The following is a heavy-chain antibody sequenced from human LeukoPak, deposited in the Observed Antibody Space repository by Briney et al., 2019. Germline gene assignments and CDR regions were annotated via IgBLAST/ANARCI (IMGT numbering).Heavy chain of an antibody. CDR3: ARAYLAQLVTFDY. D-gene: IGHD6-6*01. V-gene: IGHV4-59*01. CDR1: GGSISSYY. J-gene: IGHJ4*02. CDR2: IYYSGST. Sequence: SETLSLTCTVSGGSISSYYWSWIRQPPGKGLEWIGYIYYSGSTNYNPSLKSRVTISVDTSKNQFSLKLSSVTAADTAVYYCARAYLAQLVTFDYWGQGTLVTVSS.